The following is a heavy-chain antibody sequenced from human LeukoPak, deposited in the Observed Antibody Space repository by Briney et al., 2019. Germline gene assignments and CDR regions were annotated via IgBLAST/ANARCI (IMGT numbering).Heavy chain of an antibody. CDR3: ARDEGNTGWYTFDY. Sequence: SQTLSVTCVISGDSVSSNNDAWNWIRQSPSRGLEWLGRTYYRSKWYNDYAVSMKGRITINPDTSKNQFSLQLNSVTPEDTAVYYCARDEGNTGWYTFDYWGQGTLVTDSS. V-gene: IGHV6-1*01. D-gene: IGHD6-19*01. CDR1: GDSVSSNNDA. J-gene: IGHJ4*02. CDR2: TYYRSKWYN.